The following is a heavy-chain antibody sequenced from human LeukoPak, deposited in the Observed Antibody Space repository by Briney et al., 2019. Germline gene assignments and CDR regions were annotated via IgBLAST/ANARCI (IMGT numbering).Heavy chain of an antibody. J-gene: IGHJ4*02. CDR1: GFTFSGYS. CDR3: ARDSILLWPNVIDF. V-gene: IGHV3-48*01. CDR2: ISSSSINI. Sequence: GGSLRLSCATSGFTFSGYSMNWVRQAPGKGLEWISYISSSSINIHYGDSVKGRFTISRDNAENSLYLQMNSLRAEDTAVYYCARDSILLWPNVIDFWGEGTVVSVPS. D-gene: IGHD2/OR15-2a*01.